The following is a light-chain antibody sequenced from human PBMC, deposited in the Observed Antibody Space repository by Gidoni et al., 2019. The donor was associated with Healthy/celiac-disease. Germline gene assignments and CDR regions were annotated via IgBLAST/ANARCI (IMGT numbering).Light chain of an antibody. V-gene: IGKV1-33*01. CDR2: DAS. CDR1: QDISNY. Sequence: DIQMTQSPSSLSASVGDRVTITCQASQDISNYLNWYQQKPGKATKLLIYDASNLETGVPSRFSGSGSGTDFTFTISSLQPEDIATYYCQQYDNLPPTCGQGTKVEIK. J-gene: IGKJ1*01. CDR3: QQYDNLPPT.